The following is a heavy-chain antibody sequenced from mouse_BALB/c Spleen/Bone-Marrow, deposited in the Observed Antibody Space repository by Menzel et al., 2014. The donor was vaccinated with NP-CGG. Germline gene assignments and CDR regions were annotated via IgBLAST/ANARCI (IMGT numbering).Heavy chain of an antibody. V-gene: IGHV1-80*01. D-gene: IGHD1-1*01. J-gene: IGHJ3*01. CDR1: GYAFSSYW. CDR2: IFPGDGDT. CDR3: AREDGSSPFAY. Sequence: QVQLQQSGAELVRPGSSVKISCKASGYAFSSYWMNWVKQRPGQGLEWIGQIFPGDGDTNYNGKFKGKATLTADNSSSTAYMQLSSLTSEDSAVYFCAREDGSSPFAYWGQGTLVTVSA.